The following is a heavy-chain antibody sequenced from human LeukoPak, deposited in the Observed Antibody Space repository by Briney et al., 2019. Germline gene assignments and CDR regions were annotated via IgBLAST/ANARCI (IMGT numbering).Heavy chain of an antibody. CDR1: GYTFTSHF. Sequence: GASVKVSCKASGYTFTSHFMHGVRQAPGQGVEWMGWINTNTGNPTYAQGFTGRFVFSLDTSVSTAYLQISSLKAEDTAVYYCARPRGSSGYGSAFDIWGQGTMVTVSS. CDR3: ARPRGSSGYGSAFDI. D-gene: IGHD3-22*01. J-gene: IGHJ3*02. CDR2: INTNTGNP. V-gene: IGHV7-4-1*02.